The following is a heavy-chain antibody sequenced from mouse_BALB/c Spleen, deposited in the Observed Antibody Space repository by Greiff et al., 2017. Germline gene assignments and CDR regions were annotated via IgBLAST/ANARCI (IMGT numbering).Heavy chain of an antibody. CDR3: ARPYGYDEYYAMDY. D-gene: IGHD2-2*01. CDR2: IDPENGDT. J-gene: IGHJ4*01. Sequence: EVQLQQSGAELVRSGASVKLSCTASGFNIKDYYMHWVKQRPEQGLEWIGWIDPENGDTEYAPKFQGKATMTADTSSNTAYLQLSSLTSEDTAVYYCARPYGYDEYYAMDYWGQGTSVTVSS. CDR1: GFNIKDYY. V-gene: IGHV14-4*02.